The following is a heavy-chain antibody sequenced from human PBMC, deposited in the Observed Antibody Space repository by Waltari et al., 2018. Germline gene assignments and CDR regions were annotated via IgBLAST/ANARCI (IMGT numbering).Heavy chain of an antibody. D-gene: IGHD6-19*01. CDR1: GGSISSYY. Sequence: QVQLQESGPGLVKPSETLSLTCTVSGGSISSYYWSWIRQPPGKGLEWIGYIYYSGSTNYTPSLKSRVTISVDTSKNQFSLKLSSVTAADTAVYYCARIHSSGWLFDYWGQGTLVTVSS. CDR2: IYYSGST. CDR3: ARIHSSGWLFDY. J-gene: IGHJ4*02. V-gene: IGHV4-59*01.